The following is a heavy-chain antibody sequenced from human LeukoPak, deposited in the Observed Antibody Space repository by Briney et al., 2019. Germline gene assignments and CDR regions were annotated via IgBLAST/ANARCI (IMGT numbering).Heavy chain of an antibody. CDR3: ARDIVKYYDILTGYYPDAFDI. CDR2: IYTSGST. Sequence: SQTLSLTCTVSGGSISSGSYYWSWIRQPAGKGLEWIGRIYTSGSTNYNPSLKSRVTISVDTSKNQFSLKLSSVTAADTAVYYCARDIVKYYDILTGYYPDAFDIWGQGTMVTVSS. V-gene: IGHV4-61*02. D-gene: IGHD3-9*01. J-gene: IGHJ3*02. CDR1: GGSISSGSYY.